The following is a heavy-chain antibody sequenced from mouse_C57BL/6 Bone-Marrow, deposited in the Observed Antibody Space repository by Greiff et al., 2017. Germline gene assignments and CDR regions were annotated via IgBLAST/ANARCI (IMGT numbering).Heavy chain of an antibody. CDR2: IDPSDSYT. Sequence: VQLQQPGAELVMPGASVKLSCKASGYTFTSYWMHWVKQRPGQGLEWIGKIDPSDSYTNYNQKFKGKSTLTVDKSSSTAYMQLSSLTSEDSAVYYCARKGIYDYDGGFAYWGQGTLVTVSA. V-gene: IGHV1-69*01. D-gene: IGHD2-4*01. CDR3: ARKGIYDYDGGFAY. J-gene: IGHJ3*01. CDR1: GYTFTSYW.